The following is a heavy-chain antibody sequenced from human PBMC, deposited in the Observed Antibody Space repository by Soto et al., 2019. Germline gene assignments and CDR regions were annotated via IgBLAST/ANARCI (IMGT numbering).Heavy chain of an antibody. CDR1: GFTFSSYS. CDR3: AREDYYYDSSGYWLGY. Sequence: VGSLRLSCAASGFTFSSYSMNWVRQAPGKGLEWVSYISSSSSTIYYADSVKGRFTISRDNAKNSLYLQMSSLRDEDTAVYYCAREDYYYDSSGYWLGYWGQGTLVTVSS. CDR2: ISSSSSTI. D-gene: IGHD3-22*01. J-gene: IGHJ4*02. V-gene: IGHV3-48*02.